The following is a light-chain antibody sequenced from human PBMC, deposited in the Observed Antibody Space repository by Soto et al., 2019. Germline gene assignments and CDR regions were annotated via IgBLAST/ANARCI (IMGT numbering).Light chain of an antibody. Sequence: QSVLTQPASVSGSPGQSITISCTGTSSDVGGYNYVSWYQQYPGKAPKVMIYEVTNRPSGVSNRFSGSKSRNTASLTISGLQAEDEADYYCSSYTSSNTPIFGGGTKLTDL. J-gene: IGLJ2*01. V-gene: IGLV2-14*01. CDR3: SSYTSSNTPI. CDR2: EVT. CDR1: SSDVGGYNY.